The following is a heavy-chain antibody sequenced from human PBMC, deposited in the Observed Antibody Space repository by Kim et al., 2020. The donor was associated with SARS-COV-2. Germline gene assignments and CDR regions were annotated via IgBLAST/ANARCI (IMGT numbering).Heavy chain of an antibody. V-gene: IGHV3-23*01. CDR2: INYGVDAA. D-gene: IGHD3-9*01. Sequence: GGSLILSCAASGFSFSSYGMTWVRQTAGNGLEWFSCINYGVDAAYYTDSLRGRFTISRYNSNNTLYLQMNSLRAEYTAIYYCAPAPGGCSGYYYSW. CDR1: GFSFSSYG. J-gene: IGHJ5*01. CDR3: APAPGGCSGYYYS.